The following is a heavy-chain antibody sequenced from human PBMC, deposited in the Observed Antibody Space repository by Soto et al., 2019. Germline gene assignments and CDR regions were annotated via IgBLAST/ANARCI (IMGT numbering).Heavy chain of an antibody. D-gene: IGHD2-15*01. Sequence: SVKVSCRASGGSLSTNPISWVRQAPGQGLEWMGGTGSGTGPGNHAQKFQGRLTVTADKSTSTVYMELTNLSSEDTAVYYCARRDSGGFYRFFDSWGQGTLVTVSS. CDR2: TGSGTGPG. V-gene: IGHV1-69*06. CDR1: GGSLSTNP. J-gene: IGHJ4*02. CDR3: ARRDSGGFYRFFDS.